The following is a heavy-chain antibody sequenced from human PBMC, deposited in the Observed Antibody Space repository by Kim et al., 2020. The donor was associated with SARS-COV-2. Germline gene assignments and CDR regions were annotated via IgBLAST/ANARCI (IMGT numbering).Heavy chain of an antibody. J-gene: IGHJ5*02. Sequence: ASVKVSCKASGYTFTTYPMHWVRQAPGQRLEWMGWINAGNGNTKYSQKFQGRVTITRDTSASTAYMELSSLRSEDTAVYYCARDGGGYYGSGSYAWFDPWGQGTLVTVSS. V-gene: IGHV1-3*01. CDR3: ARDGGGYYGSGSYAWFDP. CDR1: GYTFTTYP. D-gene: IGHD3-10*01. CDR2: INAGNGNT.